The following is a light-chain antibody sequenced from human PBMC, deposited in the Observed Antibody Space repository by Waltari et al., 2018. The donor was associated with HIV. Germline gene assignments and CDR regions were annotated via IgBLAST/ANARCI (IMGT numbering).Light chain of an antibody. CDR1: QSVSSSY. CDR2: GAS. CDR3: QQYGSSPLMYT. J-gene: IGKJ2*01. V-gene: IGKV3-20*01. Sequence: EIVLTQSPGTLSLSSGGRATLSCRASQSVSSSYLAWYQQKPGQAPRLLIYGASSRATGIPDRFSGSGSGTDFTLTISRLEPEDFAVYYCQQYGSSPLMYTFGQGTKLEIK.